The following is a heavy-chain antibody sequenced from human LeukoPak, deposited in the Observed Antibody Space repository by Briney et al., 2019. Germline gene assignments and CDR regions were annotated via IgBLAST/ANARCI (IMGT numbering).Heavy chain of an antibody. CDR3: ARESAGYCTNGVCYSWFDP. V-gene: IGHV4-39*07. D-gene: IGHD2-8*01. Sequence: SETLSLTCTVSGGSISSSSYYWGWIRQPPGKGLEWIGSIYYSGSTYYNPSLKSRVTISVDTSKNQFSLKLSSVTAADTAVYYCARESAGYCTNGVCYSWFDPWGQGTLVTVSS. CDR1: GGSISSSSYY. CDR2: IYYSGST. J-gene: IGHJ5*02.